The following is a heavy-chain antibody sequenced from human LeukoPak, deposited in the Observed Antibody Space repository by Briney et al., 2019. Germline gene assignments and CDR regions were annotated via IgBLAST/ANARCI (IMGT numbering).Heavy chain of an antibody. CDR1: RFTFITSG. V-gene: IGHV3-30*04. D-gene: IGHD2-21*01. CDR2: ISSDGTDK. Sequence: QTGGSLRLSCAASRFTFITSGMHWVRQAPGKGLEWLTFISSDGTDKYYRDSVKGRFTISRDNSKNTLYLQMNSLRAEDTAIYYCARSIPPWAAFDIWGQGTMVTVSS. J-gene: IGHJ3*02. CDR3: ARSIPPWAAFDI.